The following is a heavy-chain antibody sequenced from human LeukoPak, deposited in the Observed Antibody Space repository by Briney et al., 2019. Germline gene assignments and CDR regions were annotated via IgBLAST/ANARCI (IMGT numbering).Heavy chain of an antibody. CDR3: ATYRYYYDSSGFDY. Sequence: GASVKVSCKVSGYTLTELSMHRVRQAPGKGLEWMGGFDPEDGETIYAQKFQGRVTMTEDTSTDTAYMELSSLRSEDTAVYYCATYRYYYDSSGFDYWGQGTLVTVSS. CDR2: FDPEDGET. J-gene: IGHJ4*02. V-gene: IGHV1-24*01. D-gene: IGHD3-22*01. CDR1: GYTLTELS.